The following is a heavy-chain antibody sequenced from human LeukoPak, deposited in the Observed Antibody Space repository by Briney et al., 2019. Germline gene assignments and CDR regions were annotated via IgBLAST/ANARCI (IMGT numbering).Heavy chain of an antibody. V-gene: IGHV3-64D*09. CDR3: VKDTKGVVVSHTEGYFYY. CDR2: VSSHGGNT. CDR1: GFTFSSYG. Sequence: PGGSLRLSCSASGFTFSSYGMHWVRQAPGKGLEYVSGVSSHGGNTKYADSVQGRFTISRDNSKNMLYLQMSSLRIEDAGVYYCVKDTKGVVVSHTEGYFYYWGQGTLVTVSS. D-gene: IGHD5/OR15-5a*01. J-gene: IGHJ4*02.